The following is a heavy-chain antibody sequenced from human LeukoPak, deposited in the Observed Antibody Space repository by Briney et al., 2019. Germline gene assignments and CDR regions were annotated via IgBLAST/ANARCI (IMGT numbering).Heavy chain of an antibody. V-gene: IGHV3-20*04. D-gene: IGHD1-26*01. Sequence: PGGTLRLSCAASGFTFSDYGMSWVRQAPGKGLEWVSGINWNGGSTGYADSVKGRFTISRDNAKNSLYLQMNSLRAEDTALYYCARGGSGSYYDYWGQGTLVTVSS. J-gene: IGHJ4*02. CDR3: ARGGSGSYYDY. CDR1: GFTFSDYG. CDR2: INWNGGST.